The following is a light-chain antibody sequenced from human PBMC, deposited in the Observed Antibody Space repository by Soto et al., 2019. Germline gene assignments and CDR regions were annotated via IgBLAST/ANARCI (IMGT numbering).Light chain of an antibody. CDR2: SNN. CDR3: AALDDSLSGVV. V-gene: IGLV1-47*02. J-gene: IGLJ2*01. Sequence: QSVLTQPPSASGTPGQRVTISCSGSTSNIGSNYVYWYQQLPGTAPKLLIYSNNQRPSGVPDRFSGSKSGTSASLAISGLRSEDEAEYYCAALDDSLSGVVFGGGTKLTVL. CDR1: TSNIGSNY.